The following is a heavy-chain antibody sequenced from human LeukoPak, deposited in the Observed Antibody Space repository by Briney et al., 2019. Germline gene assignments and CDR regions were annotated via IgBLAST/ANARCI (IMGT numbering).Heavy chain of an antibody. J-gene: IGHJ4*02. Sequence: PSETLSLTCTVSGGSISSYYWSWIRQPAGKGLEWIGSIYTSGSTNYNPSLKSRVTMSVDTSKNQFSLKLSSVTAADTAVYYCASYSGSYFGFSYYFDYWGQGALVTVSS. CDR3: ASYSGSYFGFSYYFDY. V-gene: IGHV4-4*07. D-gene: IGHD1-26*01. CDR1: GGSISSYY. CDR2: IYTSGST.